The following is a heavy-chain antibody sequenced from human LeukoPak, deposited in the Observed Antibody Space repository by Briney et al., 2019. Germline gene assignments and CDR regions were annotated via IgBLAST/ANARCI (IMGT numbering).Heavy chain of an antibody. D-gene: IGHD3-22*01. CDR1: GGSISSSSYY. J-gene: IGHJ4*02. CDR2: IYYSGST. Sequence: SETLSLTCTVSGGSISSSSYYWGWIRQPPGKGLEWIRSIYYSGSTYYNPSLKSRVTISVDTSKNQFSLKLSSVTAADTAVYYCARSRLGSITMIVVVTTYYFDYWGQGTLVTVSS. CDR3: ARSRLGSITMIVVVTTYYFDY. V-gene: IGHV4-39*01.